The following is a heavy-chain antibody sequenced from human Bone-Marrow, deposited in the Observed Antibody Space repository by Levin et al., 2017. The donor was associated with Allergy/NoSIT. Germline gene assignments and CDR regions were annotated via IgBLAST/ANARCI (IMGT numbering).Heavy chain of an antibody. CDR3: ASTLYDILAGRYGIDV. Sequence: GESLKISCAASGFTFSDYAIHWVRQAPGKGLEWLSFIWSDGSKKYYADSVEGRFTISRDNSKNTLYLQMNSLRAEDTALYYCASTLYDILAGRYGIDVWGQGTTVTVSS. CDR2: IWSDGSKK. D-gene: IGHD3-9*01. CDR1: GFTFSDYA. J-gene: IGHJ6*02. V-gene: IGHV3-33*01.